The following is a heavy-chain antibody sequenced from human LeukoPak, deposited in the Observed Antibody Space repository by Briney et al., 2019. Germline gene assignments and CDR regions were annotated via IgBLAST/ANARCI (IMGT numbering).Heavy chain of an antibody. CDR2: ISGSGDST. CDR1: GFTFSSYA. Sequence: SGGSLRLSCAASGFTFSSYAVSWVRQAPGKGLEWVSAISGSGDSTYYADSVKGRFTISRDNSKNTLYLQMNSLRAEDTAVYYCAIWGRIAAAGIPIDYWGQGTLVTVSS. CDR3: AIWGRIAAAGIPIDY. J-gene: IGHJ4*02. V-gene: IGHV3-23*01. D-gene: IGHD6-13*01.